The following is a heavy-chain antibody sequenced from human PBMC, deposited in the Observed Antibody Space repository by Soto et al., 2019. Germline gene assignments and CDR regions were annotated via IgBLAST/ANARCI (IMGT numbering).Heavy chain of an antibody. CDR3: ARVNWFDP. Sequence: PGESLKISCKGSGYSFPTHWIGWVRQMPGKGLEWMGIIYPGDSDTRYSPSFQGQVTISVDKSINTAYMELSSLRSEDTAVYYCARVNWFDPWGQGTLVTVSS. CDR2: IYPGDSDT. V-gene: IGHV5-51*01. CDR1: GYSFPTHW. J-gene: IGHJ5*02.